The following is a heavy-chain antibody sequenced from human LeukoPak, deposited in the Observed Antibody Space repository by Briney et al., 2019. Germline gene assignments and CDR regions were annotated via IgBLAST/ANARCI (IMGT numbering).Heavy chain of an antibody. J-gene: IGHJ4*02. CDR3: ARAGHCSGGSCYEVTLDY. V-gene: IGHV1-69*04. CDR1: GGTFSSYA. CDR2: IIPILGIT. Sequence: SVKVSCKASGGTFSSYAISWVRQAPGQGLEWMGRIIPILGITNYAQKFQGRVTITADKSTSTAYMELSSLRSEDTAVYYCARAGHCSGGSCYEVTLDYWGQGTLVTVSS. D-gene: IGHD2-15*01.